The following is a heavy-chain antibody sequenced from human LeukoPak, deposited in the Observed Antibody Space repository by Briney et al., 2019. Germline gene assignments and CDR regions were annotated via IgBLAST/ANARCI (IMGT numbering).Heavy chain of an antibody. CDR3: ARDVGVPAAHAWFDP. Sequence: ASVKVSCKDSGYTFTGYYMHWVRQAPGQGLEWMGRINPNSGGTNYAQKFQGRVTMTRDTSISTAYMELSRLRSDDTAVYYCARDVGVPAAHAWFDPWGQGTLVTVSS. D-gene: IGHD2-2*01. CDR1: GYTFTGYY. CDR2: INPNSGGT. J-gene: IGHJ5*02. V-gene: IGHV1-2*06.